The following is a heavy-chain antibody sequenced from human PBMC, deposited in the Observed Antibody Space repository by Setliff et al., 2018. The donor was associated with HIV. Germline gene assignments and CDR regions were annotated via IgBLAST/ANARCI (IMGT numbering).Heavy chain of an antibody. V-gene: IGHV4-61*09. CDR1: GGSISSGSYY. J-gene: IGHJ4*02. D-gene: IGHD1-26*01. CDR3: ATYSAGEGGRGY. Sequence: SETLSLTCTVSGGSISSGSYYWSWIRQPAGKGLEWIGHIYTSGSANYNPSLKSRVTISVDTSKNQFSLKLSSVTAADTAVYYCATYSAGEGGRGYWGQGRLVTVSS. CDR2: IYTSGSA.